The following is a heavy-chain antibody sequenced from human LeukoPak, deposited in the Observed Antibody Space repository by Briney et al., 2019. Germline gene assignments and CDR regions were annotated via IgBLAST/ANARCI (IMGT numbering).Heavy chain of an antibody. Sequence: SETLSLTCTVSGASISTSYWYWIRQPPGKGLEWIGYIHYSGDINYNPSLNSRVTISAYTSKNQLSLKLSSVTAADTAVYYCARVGCSGGSCCPDYWGQGTLVTVSS. CDR1: GASISTSY. CDR3: ARVGCSGGSCCPDY. V-gene: IGHV4-59*01. J-gene: IGHJ4*02. CDR2: IHYSGDI. D-gene: IGHD2-15*01.